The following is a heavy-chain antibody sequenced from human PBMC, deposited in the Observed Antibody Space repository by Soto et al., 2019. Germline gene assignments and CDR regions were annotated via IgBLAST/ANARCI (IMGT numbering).Heavy chain of an antibody. Sequence: ASVKVSCKASGYTFTSYDINWVRQATGQGLEWMGWMNPNSGNTGYAQKFQGRVTMTRNTSISTAYMELSSLRSEDTAVYYCARDYDFWSGGVRYYYYYMDVWGKGTTVTVSS. J-gene: IGHJ6*03. D-gene: IGHD3-3*01. V-gene: IGHV1-8*01. CDR1: GYTFTSYD. CDR3: ARDYDFWSGGVRYYYYYMDV. CDR2: MNPNSGNT.